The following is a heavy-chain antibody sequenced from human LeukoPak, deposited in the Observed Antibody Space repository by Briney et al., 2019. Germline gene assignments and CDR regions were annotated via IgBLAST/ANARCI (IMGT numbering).Heavy chain of an antibody. CDR3: ARVRIAALDWYFDL. J-gene: IGHJ2*01. Sequence: SETLSLICTVSGGSISSGSDYWSWIRQPAGKGLEWIGRIYTSGSTNYNPSLKSRDTISVDTSNNQISLKLSSVCAADTAVYYCARVRIAALDWYFDLWGRGTLVTVSS. V-gene: IGHV4-61*02. CDR1: GGSISSGSDY. CDR2: IYTSGST. D-gene: IGHD6-6*01.